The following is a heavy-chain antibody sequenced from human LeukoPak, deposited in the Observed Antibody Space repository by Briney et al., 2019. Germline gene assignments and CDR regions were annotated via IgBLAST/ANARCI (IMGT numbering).Heavy chain of an antibody. Sequence: PSETLSLTCTVPGGSISSYYWSWIRQPPGKGLEWIGYIYYSGSTNYNPSLKSRVTISVDTSKNQFSLKLSSVAAADTAVYYCARARDGYNLDYWGQGTLVTVSS. J-gene: IGHJ4*02. CDR2: IYYSGST. CDR3: ARARDGYNLDY. V-gene: IGHV4-59*01. CDR1: GGSISSYY. D-gene: IGHD5-24*01.